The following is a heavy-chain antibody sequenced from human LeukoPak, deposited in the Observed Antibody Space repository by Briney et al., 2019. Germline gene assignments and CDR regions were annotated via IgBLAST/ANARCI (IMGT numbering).Heavy chain of an antibody. CDR1: GYNLANYW. J-gene: IGHJ6*02. Sequence: GESLKISCKGSGYNLANYWIGWVRQTPGKGLEWMGIIYPGDSGTRYSPSFQGQVTISVDKSISTAYLQWSSLKASDSAIYYCARKGSGMDVWGQGTTVTVSS. CDR3: ARKGSGMDV. CDR2: IYPGDSGT. V-gene: IGHV5-51*01.